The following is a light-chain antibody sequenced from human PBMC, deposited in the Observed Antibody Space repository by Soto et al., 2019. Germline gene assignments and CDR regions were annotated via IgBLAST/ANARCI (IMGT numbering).Light chain of an antibody. CDR1: QSLLSRADNKNY. Sequence: DIVMTQSPDSLALSLGERATINCKSSQSLLSRADNKNYLGWYRQKPGQPPKLLIYWASTRESGVPDRFSGSGSGTDFTLTISSLQAEDVAIYYCQQYYGGPITFGQGTRLEIK. CDR2: WAS. J-gene: IGKJ5*01. CDR3: QQYYGGPIT. V-gene: IGKV4-1*01.